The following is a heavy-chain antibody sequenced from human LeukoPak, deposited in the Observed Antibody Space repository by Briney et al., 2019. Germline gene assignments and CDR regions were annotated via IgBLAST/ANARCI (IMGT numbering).Heavy chain of an antibody. CDR1: GFTFSNAW. CDR3: ATSHRRSMTDCYGCLF. Sequence: NPGGSLRLSCAASGFTFSNAWMTWVRQAPGKGLEWVGRIKSKTDGGTTDYAAPVKGRFTISRDDSKNTLYLQMNSLKTEDTAVYYCATSHRRSMTDCYGCLFWGQGTLVTVSS. V-gene: IGHV3-15*01. J-gene: IGHJ4*02. CDR2: IKSKTDGGTT. D-gene: IGHD2-21*02.